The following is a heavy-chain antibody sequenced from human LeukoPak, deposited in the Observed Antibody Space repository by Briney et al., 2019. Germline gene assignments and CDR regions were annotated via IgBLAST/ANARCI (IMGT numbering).Heavy chain of an antibody. V-gene: IGHV1-8*01. CDR1: GCTFTSYD. Sequence: ASVKVSCKASGCTFTSYDINWVRQATGQGLDWMGWMNPNSGNTGYAQKFQGRVTMTRNTSISTAYMELSSLRSEDTAVFYCWRGERSGGSCYAHRWFDSWGQGTLVTVSS. CDR3: WRGERSGGSCYAHRWFDS. CDR2: MNPNSGNT. D-gene: IGHD2-15*01. J-gene: IGHJ5*01.